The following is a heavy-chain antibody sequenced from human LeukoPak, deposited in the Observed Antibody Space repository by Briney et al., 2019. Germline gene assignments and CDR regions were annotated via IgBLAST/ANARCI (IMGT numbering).Heavy chain of an antibody. D-gene: IGHD3-10*01. V-gene: IGHV3-30*04. CDR2: ISYDGSNK. CDR3: AKGILWQWDY. CDR1: GFTFSSYA. Sequence: PGGSLRLSCAASGFTFSSYAMHWVRQAPGKGLEWVAVISYDGSNKYYADSVKGRFTISRDNSKNTLYLQMNSLRAEDTAVYYCAKGILWQWDYWGQGTLVTVSS. J-gene: IGHJ4*02.